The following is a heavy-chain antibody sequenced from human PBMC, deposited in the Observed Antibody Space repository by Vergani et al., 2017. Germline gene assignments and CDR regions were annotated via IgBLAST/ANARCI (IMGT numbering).Heavy chain of an antibody. J-gene: IGHJ4*02. CDR2: ISSSSSYI. V-gene: IGHV3-21*01. Sequence: EVQLVESGGGLVKPGGSLRLSCAASGITFSSYSMNWVRQAPGKGLEWVSSISSSSSYIYYADSVKGRFTISRDNAKNSLYLQMNSLRAEDTAVYYCASGGSSWYFIYWGQGTLVTVSS. CDR1: GITFSSYS. CDR3: ASGGSSWYFIY. D-gene: IGHD6-13*01.